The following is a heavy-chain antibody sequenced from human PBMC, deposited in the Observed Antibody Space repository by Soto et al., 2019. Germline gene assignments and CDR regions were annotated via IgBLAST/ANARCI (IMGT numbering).Heavy chain of an antibody. J-gene: IGHJ3*01. CDR2: INTDGDVR. Sequence: GGSLRLSCKVSGFTLSTSAMNWVRQAPGKGLEWVSYINTDGDVRHYADSVKGRFTVSRDNAKNLVYLQMNNVGADDTAVYFCTRRDVFDLWGQGATVTVPS. CDR3: TRRDVFDL. CDR1: GFTLSTSA. V-gene: IGHV3-48*01.